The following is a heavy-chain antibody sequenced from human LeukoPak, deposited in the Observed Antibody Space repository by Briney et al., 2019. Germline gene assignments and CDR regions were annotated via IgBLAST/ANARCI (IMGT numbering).Heavy chain of an antibody. J-gene: IGHJ3*02. CDR1: GCSISSGVYY. V-gene: IGHV4-31*03. CDR3: ARDRAEEDAFDI. CDR2: IYYSGST. Sequence: SETLSLTCTVSGCSISSGVYYWSWIRQHPGKGLEWIGYIYYSGSTYYNPSLKSRVTISVDTSKNQFSLKLSSVTAADTDVYYCARDRAEEDAFDIWGQGTMVTVSS.